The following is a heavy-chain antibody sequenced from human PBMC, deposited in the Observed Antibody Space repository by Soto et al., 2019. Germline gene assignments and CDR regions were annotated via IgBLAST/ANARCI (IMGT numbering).Heavy chain of an antibody. V-gene: IGHV1-8*01. CDR2: MNANSGNT. J-gene: IGHJ4*02. Sequence: ASVKVSCKASGYTFTSYDINWVRQATGQGLEWMGYMNANSGNTVYAQNFQGRVTMTWNTSISTAYMDLSSLKSEDTAVYYCAREFRRDGSGGKETLVTVPS. CDR3: AREFRRDGS. CDR1: GYTFTSYD. D-gene: IGHD5-12*01.